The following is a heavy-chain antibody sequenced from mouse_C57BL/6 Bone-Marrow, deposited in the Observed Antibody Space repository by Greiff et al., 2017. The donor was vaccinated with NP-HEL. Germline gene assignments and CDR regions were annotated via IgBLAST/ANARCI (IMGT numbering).Heavy chain of an antibody. Sequence: VQLQQSGGGLVQPGGSLKLSCAASGFTFSDYGMAWVRQAPRKGPEWVAFISNLAYSIYYADTVTGRFTISRENAKNTLYLEMSSLRSEDTAMYYCARHYDGYYPYAMDYWGQGTSVTVSS. D-gene: IGHD2-3*01. CDR1: GFTFSDYG. CDR3: ARHYDGYYPYAMDY. J-gene: IGHJ4*01. V-gene: IGHV5-15*01. CDR2: ISNLAYSI.